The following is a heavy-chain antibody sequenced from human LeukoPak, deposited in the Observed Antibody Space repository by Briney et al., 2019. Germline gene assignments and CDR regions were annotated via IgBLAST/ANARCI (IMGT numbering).Heavy chain of an antibody. Sequence: NAGGSLRLSRAASGFTFSSYSMNWVRQAPGKRLEWVSSISSSSSYIYYADSVKGRFTISRDNAKNSLYLQMNSLRAEDTAVYYCASRGPYYYDSSGYYALRVWFDYWGQGTLVTVSS. CDR3: ASRGPYYYDSSGYYALRVWFDY. CDR2: ISSSSSYI. CDR1: GFTFSSYS. V-gene: IGHV3-21*01. J-gene: IGHJ4*02. D-gene: IGHD3-22*01.